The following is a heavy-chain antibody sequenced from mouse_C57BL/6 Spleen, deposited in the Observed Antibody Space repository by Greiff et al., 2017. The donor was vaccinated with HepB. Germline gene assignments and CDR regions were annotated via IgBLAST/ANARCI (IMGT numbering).Heavy chain of an antibody. J-gene: IGHJ4*01. Sequence: VQLQQPGAELVKPGASVKLSCKASGYTFTSYWMHWVKQRPGRGLEWIGRIDPNSGGTKYNEKFKSKATLTVDKPSSTAYMQLSSLTSEDSAVYDCARYVLIYYGNYDYAMDYWGQGTSVTVSS. D-gene: IGHD2-1*01. V-gene: IGHV1-72*01. CDR1: GYTFTSYW. CDR2: IDPNSGGT. CDR3: ARYVLIYYGNYDYAMDY.